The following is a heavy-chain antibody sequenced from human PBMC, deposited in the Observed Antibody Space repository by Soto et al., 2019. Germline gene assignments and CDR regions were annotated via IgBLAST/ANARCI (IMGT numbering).Heavy chain of an antibody. CDR2: ICHDGSKA. J-gene: IGHJ4*02. Sequence: QVQLVESGGGLVQPGRSLTLSCEASGFTFSHYGMQWVRQAPGKGLEWVAEICHDGSKAYFADYVRGRFTISRDNTKNILQLHVRSLRGDDTAAHYCAGGADGGEHFSYLASWGQGTLVTVSS. CDR3: AGGADGGEHFSYLAS. V-gene: IGHV3-30*03. D-gene: IGHD2-8*02. CDR1: GFTFSHYG.